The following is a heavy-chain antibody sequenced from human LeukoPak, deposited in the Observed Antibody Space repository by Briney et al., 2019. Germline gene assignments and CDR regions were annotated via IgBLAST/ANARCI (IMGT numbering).Heavy chain of an antibody. CDR3: AGMVTFQTNFDF. V-gene: IGHV4-4*07. D-gene: IGHD2-21*02. CDR1: GGSINSYY. Sequence: SETLSLTCTVSGGSINSYYWSWIRQPAGKGLEWVGRLYTSGNTNYNPSLRSRITMSADTSKNQFSLKLASVTAADTAVYYCAGMVTFQTNFDFWGQGTLVTVSS. CDR2: LYTSGNT. J-gene: IGHJ4*02.